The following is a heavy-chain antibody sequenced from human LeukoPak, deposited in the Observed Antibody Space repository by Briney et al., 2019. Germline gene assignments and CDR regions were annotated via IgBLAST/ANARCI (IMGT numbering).Heavy chain of an antibody. CDR1: GGSISSYY. Sequence: PSETLSLTCTVSGGSISSYYWNWIRQPPGKGLEWIGYVYSIGSTNYNPSLKSRVTISVDTSKNQFSLKLSFVTAADTAVYYCARGPGDLYCGGDCYSAAFDIWGQGTMVTASS. D-gene: IGHD2-21*02. CDR3: ARGPGDLYCGGDCYSAAFDI. V-gene: IGHV4-59*01. CDR2: VYSIGST. J-gene: IGHJ3*02.